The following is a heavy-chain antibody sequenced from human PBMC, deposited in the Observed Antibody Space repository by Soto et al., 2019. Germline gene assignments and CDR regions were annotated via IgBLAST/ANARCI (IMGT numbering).Heavy chain of an antibody. Sequence: EVQLVVSGGDLIQPGGPLRLSCAASGFTFSNYWMHWVRQAPGKGLVWVSRINGDGSTTSYADSVKGRFTISRDNAKNTLSLQMNSLRAEDTAVYYCVRGSVYNWRGDFWGQGTRVTVSS. J-gene: IGHJ4*02. CDR2: INGDGSTT. V-gene: IGHV3-74*01. CDR1: GFTFSNYW. D-gene: IGHD1-20*01. CDR3: VRGSVYNWRGDF.